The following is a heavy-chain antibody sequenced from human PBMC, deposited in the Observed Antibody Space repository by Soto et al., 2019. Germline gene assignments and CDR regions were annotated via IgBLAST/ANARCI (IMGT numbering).Heavy chain of an antibody. Sequence: QVQLQQWGAGLLKPSETLSLTCAVYGGSFSGYYWSWIRQPPGKGLEWIGEINHSGSTNYNPSLKSRVTISVDTSKNQFSLKLSSVTAADTAVYYCARGGIVVVRESNWFDPWGQGTLVPVSS. V-gene: IGHV4-34*01. CDR2: INHSGST. CDR1: GGSFSGYY. J-gene: IGHJ5*02. D-gene: IGHD3-22*01. CDR3: ARGGIVVVRESNWFDP.